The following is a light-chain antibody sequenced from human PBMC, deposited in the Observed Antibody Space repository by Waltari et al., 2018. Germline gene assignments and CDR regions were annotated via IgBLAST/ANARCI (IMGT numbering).Light chain of an antibody. CDR2: EGS. CDR3: CSYAGSSTVV. V-gene: IGLV2-23*01. Sequence: QSALTQPASVSGSPGQSITISCTGTSSDVGSYNLVSWYQQHPGKAPKLMIYEGSKRPSWVSNLFSGSQSGNTAYLTSSGLQAEDEADYCCCSYAGSSTVVFGGGTKLTVL. J-gene: IGLJ2*01. CDR1: SSDVGSYNL.